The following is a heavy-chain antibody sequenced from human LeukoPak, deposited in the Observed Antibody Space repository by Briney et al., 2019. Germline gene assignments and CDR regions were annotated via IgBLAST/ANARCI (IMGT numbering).Heavy chain of an antibody. CDR3: ARQLWLGEEIDP. J-gene: IGHJ5*02. V-gene: IGHV4-39*01. D-gene: IGHD3-10*01. CDR2: IYYSGST. Sequence: SETLSLTCTVSGGSISSSSYYWGWIRQPPGKGLEWIGSIYYSGSTYYNPSLKSRVTISVDTSKNQFSLKLSSVTAADTAVYYCARQLWLGEEIDPWGQGTLVTVSS. CDR1: GGSISSSSYY.